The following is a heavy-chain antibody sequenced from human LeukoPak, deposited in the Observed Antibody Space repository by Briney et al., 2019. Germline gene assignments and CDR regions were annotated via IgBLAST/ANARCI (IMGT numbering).Heavy chain of an antibody. V-gene: IGHV1-69*04. J-gene: IGHJ4*02. CDR2: IIHIIGIA. Sequence: SVKVSCKAWGGTFSSYAIRGVRQARGQGLEWMGRIIHIIGIANYAQKSQGRVTITADKSTSTAYMALSSVRSEDTAVYYCAVPAATFDYWGQGTLVTVSS. CDR1: GGTFSSYA. D-gene: IGHD2-2*01. CDR3: AVPAATFDY.